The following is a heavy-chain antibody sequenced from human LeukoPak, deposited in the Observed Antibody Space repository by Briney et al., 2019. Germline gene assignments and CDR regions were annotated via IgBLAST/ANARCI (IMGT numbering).Heavy chain of an antibody. V-gene: IGHV1-69*01. CDR3: TRDQGSSSPESNWFDP. CDR2: IIPIFGTA. J-gene: IGHJ5*02. CDR1: GGTFTIYA. D-gene: IGHD6-13*01. Sequence: ASVKVSSKASGGTFTIYAISWVRQGPGQGLEWMGGIIPIFGTANYAQKFQGRGTITADESTSTAYMEMSKLRSEDTAVYYCTRDQGSSSPESNWFDPWGQGTLVTVSS.